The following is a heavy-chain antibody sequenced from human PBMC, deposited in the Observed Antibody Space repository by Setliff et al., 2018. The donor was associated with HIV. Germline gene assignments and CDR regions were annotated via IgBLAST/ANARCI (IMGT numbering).Heavy chain of an antibody. D-gene: IGHD2-21*01. CDR2: FHATGVT. V-gene: IGHV4-4*07. J-gene: IGHJ5*02. Sequence: SETLSLTCTVSGGSLNGYSWSWIRQAAGEGLEWVGRFHATGVTNYSPSLKSRVSMSIDKSKSQFSLKLTSMTAADTAVYYYARGAGCLGNDCDAYFGPWGQGILVTVSS. CDR1: GGSLNGYS. CDR3: ARGAGCLGNDCDAYFGP.